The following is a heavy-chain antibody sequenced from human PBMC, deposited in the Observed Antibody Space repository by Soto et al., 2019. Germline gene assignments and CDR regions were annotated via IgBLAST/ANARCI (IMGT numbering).Heavy chain of an antibody. D-gene: IGHD1-26*01. Sequence: PSQTLSLTCAITGDSVSSNSAGWSWVRQSPSRGLEWMGRTYYRSKWYYEYAVSVRGRITINPDTSKNQYSLQLNSVTPEDTAVYFCARGEQYSGRIFDYWGQGTLVTVSS. CDR2: TYYRSKWYY. CDR1: GDSVSSNSAG. CDR3: ARGEQYSGRIFDY. V-gene: IGHV6-1*01. J-gene: IGHJ4*01.